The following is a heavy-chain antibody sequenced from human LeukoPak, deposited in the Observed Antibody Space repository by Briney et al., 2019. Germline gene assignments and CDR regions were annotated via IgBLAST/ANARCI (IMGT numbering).Heavy chain of an antibody. J-gene: IGHJ4*02. V-gene: IGHV3-74*01. CDR2: INTDGSST. D-gene: IGHD6-6*01. CDR3: ARSGGSSSLGY. Sequence: GGSLRLSCAACGFTFSSYWMHWVRQAPGKGLVWVSHINTDGSSTTYADSVKGRLTISRDNAKNTLYLQMNSLRAEDTAVYYCARSGGSSSLGYWGQGTLVTVSS. CDR1: GFTFSSYW.